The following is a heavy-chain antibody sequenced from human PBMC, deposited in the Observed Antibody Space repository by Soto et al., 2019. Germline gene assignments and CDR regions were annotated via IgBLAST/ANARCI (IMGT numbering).Heavy chain of an antibody. CDR3: ARAGGSGPLYDWFDP. CDR2: IFHSVTT. J-gene: IGHJ5*02. D-gene: IGHD3-10*01. Sequence: PSQTLFLTCEVFGVSIRSGGYSWSWTWQLPGKGMEWMGYIFHSVTTDYNPSLKSRLTISVYRAKNQFSLRLRSVTAADTALYYRARAGGSGPLYDWFDPWGQGTLVTVS. CDR1: GVSIRSGGYS. V-gene: IGHV4-30-2*06.